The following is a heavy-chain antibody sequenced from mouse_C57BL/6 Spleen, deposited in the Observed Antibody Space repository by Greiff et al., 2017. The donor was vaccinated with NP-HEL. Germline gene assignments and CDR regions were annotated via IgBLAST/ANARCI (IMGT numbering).Heavy chain of an antibody. CDR2: IYPGDGDP. CDR3: ARTGSSLYWYFDV. Sequence: QVQLKESGAELVKPGASVKISCKASGYAFSSYWMNWVKQRPGKGLAWIGQIYPGDGDPNYNGKFKGKATLTADKSSSTAYMQLSSLTSEDCAVYFCARTGSSLYWYFDVWGTGTTVTVSS. J-gene: IGHJ1*03. CDR1: GYAFSSYW. V-gene: IGHV1-80*01. D-gene: IGHD1-1*01.